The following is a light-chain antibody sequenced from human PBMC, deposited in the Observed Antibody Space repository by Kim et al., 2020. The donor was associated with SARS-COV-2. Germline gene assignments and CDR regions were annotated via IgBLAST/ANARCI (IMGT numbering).Light chain of an antibody. V-gene: IGKV4-1*01. CDR3: QQYYSTPYT. Sequence: DIVMTQSPDSLAVSLGERATINCKSSQSVSYSSNNKNCLAWFQQKPGQPPKLLIYWASTRESGVPDRFSGSGSGTDFTLTISSLQAEDVAVYYCQQYYSTPYTFGQGTKLEI. CDR1: QSVSYSSNNKNC. CDR2: WAS. J-gene: IGKJ2*01.